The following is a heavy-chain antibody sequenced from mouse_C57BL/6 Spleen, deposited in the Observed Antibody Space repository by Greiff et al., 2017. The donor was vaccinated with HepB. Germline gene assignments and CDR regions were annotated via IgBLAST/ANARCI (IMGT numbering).Heavy chain of an antibody. D-gene: IGHD1-1*01. CDR2: IYPGDGDT. V-gene: IGHV1-82*01. J-gene: IGHJ4*01. CDR3: ANLLLLDYAMDY. Sequence: VKLVESGPELVKPGASVKISCKASGYAFSSSWMNWVKQRPGKGLEWIGRIYPGDGDTNYNGKFKGKATLTADKSSSTAYMQLSSLTSEDSAVYFCANLLLLDYAMDYWGQGTSVTVSS. CDR1: GYAFSSSW.